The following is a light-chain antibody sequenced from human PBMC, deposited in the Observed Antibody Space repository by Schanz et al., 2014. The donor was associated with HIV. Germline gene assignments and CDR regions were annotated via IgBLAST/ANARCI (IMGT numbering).Light chain of an antibody. CDR3: QSYAGS. CDR1: QSFSSSH. J-gene: IGKJ3*01. V-gene: IGKV3-20*01. CDR2: GAS. Sequence: EIVLTQSPGALSLSPGERAALSCRASQSFSSSHLAWYQQKPGQAPTLLIYGASKRATGIPDRFIGGGSGTDFTLTINRLEPEDFAVYFCQSYAGSFGPGTKVD.